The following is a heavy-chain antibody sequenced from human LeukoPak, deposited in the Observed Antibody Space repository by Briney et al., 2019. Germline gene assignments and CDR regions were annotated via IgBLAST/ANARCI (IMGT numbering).Heavy chain of an antibody. CDR1: GGSISSSSYY. CDR2: IYYSGST. V-gene: IGHV4-39*01. Sequence: TSETLSLTCTVSGGSISSSSYYWGWIRQPPGKGLEWIGSIYYSGSTYYNPSLKGRVTISVDTSKNQFSLKLSSVTAADTAVYYCAEGVDYWGQGTLVTVSS. J-gene: IGHJ4*02. CDR3: AEGVDY.